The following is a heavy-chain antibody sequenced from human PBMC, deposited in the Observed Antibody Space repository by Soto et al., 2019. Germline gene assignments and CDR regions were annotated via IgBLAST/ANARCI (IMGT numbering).Heavy chain of an antibody. CDR1: GFTFSSYS. Sequence: EVQLVESGGGLVKPGGSLRLSCAASGFTFSSYSMNWVRQATGKGLEWVSSISSSSSYIYYADSVKGRFTISRDNAKNSLYLQMNRLRAEDTAVYYCARAVYCSGGSCSDAFDIWGQGTMVTVSS. J-gene: IGHJ3*02. D-gene: IGHD2-15*01. CDR2: ISSSSSYI. CDR3: ARAVYCSGGSCSDAFDI. V-gene: IGHV3-21*01.